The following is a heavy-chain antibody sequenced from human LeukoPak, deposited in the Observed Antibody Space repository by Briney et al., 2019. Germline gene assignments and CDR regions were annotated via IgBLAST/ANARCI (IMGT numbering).Heavy chain of an antibody. Sequence: GGSLRLSCAASGFTFSPYWMSWVRQAPGKGLEWVANIKQDGSEKYYVDSVKGRFTISRDNAKNSLYLQMNSLRAEDTALYYCARDTPTQGYYDSSGYYTDAFDIWGQGTMVTVSS. J-gene: IGHJ3*02. CDR2: IKQDGSEK. V-gene: IGHV3-7*03. CDR1: GFTFSPYW. CDR3: ARDTPTQGYYDSSGYYTDAFDI. D-gene: IGHD3-22*01.